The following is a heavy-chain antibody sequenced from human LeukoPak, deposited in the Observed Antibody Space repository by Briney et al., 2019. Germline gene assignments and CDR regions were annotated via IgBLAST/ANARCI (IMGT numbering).Heavy chain of an antibody. D-gene: IGHD6-19*01. J-gene: IGHJ6*03. Sequence: PSETLSLTCTVSGGSISSYYWSWIRQPPGKGLEWIGEINHSGSTNYNPSLKSRVTISVDTSKNQFSLKVSSVTAADTAVYYCARPVAGTEGGYYYYYMDVWGKGTTVTISS. CDR2: INHSGST. CDR3: ARPVAGTEGGYYYYYMDV. CDR1: GGSISSYY. V-gene: IGHV4-34*01.